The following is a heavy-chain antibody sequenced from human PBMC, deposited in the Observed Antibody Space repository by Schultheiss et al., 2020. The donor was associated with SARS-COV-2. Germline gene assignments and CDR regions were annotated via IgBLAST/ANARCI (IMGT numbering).Heavy chain of an antibody. J-gene: IGHJ4*02. V-gene: IGHV1-46*01. CDR3: ARDTDWIPDY. CDR2: INAGGGST. D-gene: IGHD3/OR15-3a*01. Sequence: ASVKVSCKASGYTFTSYYILWVRQAPGQGLEWMGIINAGGGSTTYEEKFQGRIIMTGDTSTKTLYMELTNLTPEDTAVYYCARDTDWIPDYWGQGTLVTVSS. CDR1: GYTFTSYY.